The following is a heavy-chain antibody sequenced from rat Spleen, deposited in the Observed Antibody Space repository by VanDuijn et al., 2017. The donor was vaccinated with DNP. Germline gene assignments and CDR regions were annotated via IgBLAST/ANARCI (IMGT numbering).Heavy chain of an antibody. J-gene: IGHJ2*01. V-gene: IGHV3-3*01. CDR2: VTNAGRT. D-gene: IGHD5-1*01. CDR3: AIQLGVFDY. Sequence: EVLLQESGPGLVKPSQSLSLTCSVTGFSITNNFKWSWIRKFPGNKLEWMGYVTNAGRTDYNPSLKSRVSITRDTSKNQFFLQINSITVEDTATYYCAIQLGVFDYWGQGVMGTVSS. CDR1: GFSITNNFK.